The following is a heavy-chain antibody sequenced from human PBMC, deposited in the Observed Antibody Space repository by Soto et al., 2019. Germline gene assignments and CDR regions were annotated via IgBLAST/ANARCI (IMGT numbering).Heavy chain of an antibody. CDR1: GYTFTSYN. CDR3: ASPHCSGGSCYSNYFDY. CDR2: IIPILGIA. Sequence: GASVKVSCKASGYTFTSYNISWVRQAPGQGLEWMGRIIPILGIANHAQKFQGRVTITADKSTSTAYMELSSLRSEDTAVYYCASPHCSGGSCYSNYFDYWGQGTLVTVSS. D-gene: IGHD2-15*01. V-gene: IGHV1-69*02. J-gene: IGHJ4*02.